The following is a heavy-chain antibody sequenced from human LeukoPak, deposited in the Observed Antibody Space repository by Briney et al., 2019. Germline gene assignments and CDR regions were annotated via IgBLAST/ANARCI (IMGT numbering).Heavy chain of an antibody. V-gene: IGHV3-23*01. CDR2: ISGSGGST. D-gene: IGHD3-22*01. CDR1: GFTFSSYA. Sequence: QAGGSLRLSCAASGFTFSSYAMSWVRRAPGKGLEWVSAISGSGGSTYYADSVKGRFTISRDNSKNTLYLQMNSLRAEDTAVYYCAKYDSSGYYYHFDYWGQGTLVTVSS. CDR3: AKYDSSGYYYHFDY. J-gene: IGHJ4*02.